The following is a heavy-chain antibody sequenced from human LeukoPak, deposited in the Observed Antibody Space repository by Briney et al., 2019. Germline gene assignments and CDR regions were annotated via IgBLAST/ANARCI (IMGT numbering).Heavy chain of an antibody. V-gene: IGHV3-23*01. CDR1: GFTFSTYA. D-gene: IGHD1-14*01. CDR2: ISGSGGST. J-gene: IGHJ5*02. CDR3: AKVPEPHYSYGPPWFDP. Sequence: GGSLRLSCAASGFTFSTYAMSWVRQAPGKGLEWVSAISGSGGSTYYVDSVKGRFTISRDNSRNTLYLQMNSLRAEDTAVYYCAKVPEPHYSYGPPWFDPWGQGTLVTVSS.